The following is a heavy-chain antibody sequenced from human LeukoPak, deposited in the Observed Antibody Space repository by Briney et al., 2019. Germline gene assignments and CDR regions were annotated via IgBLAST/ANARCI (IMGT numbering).Heavy chain of an antibody. CDR3: AFKPGIAVAGSFDY. J-gene: IGHJ4*02. Sequence: ASVKVSCKVSGYTLTELSMHWVRQAPGKGLEWMGGFDPEDGETIYAQKFQGRVTMTEDTSTDTAYMELSSLRSEDTAVYYCAFKPGIAVAGSFDYWGQGTLVTVSS. D-gene: IGHD6-19*01. V-gene: IGHV1-24*01. CDR2: FDPEDGET. CDR1: GYTLTELS.